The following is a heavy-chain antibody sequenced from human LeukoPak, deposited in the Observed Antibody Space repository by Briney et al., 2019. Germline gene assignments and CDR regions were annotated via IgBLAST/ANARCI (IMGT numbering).Heavy chain of an antibody. J-gene: IGHJ4*02. CDR1: GYSISSGYY. V-gene: IGHV4-38-2*02. CDR3: ASSGGSCYSCFDY. D-gene: IGHD2-15*01. Sequence: SETLSLTCTVSGYSISSGYYWGWIRPPPGKGLEWIGSIYHSGSTYYNPSLKSRVTISVDTSKNQFSLKLSSVTAADTAVYYCASSGGSCYSCFDYWGQGTLVTVSS. CDR2: IYHSGST.